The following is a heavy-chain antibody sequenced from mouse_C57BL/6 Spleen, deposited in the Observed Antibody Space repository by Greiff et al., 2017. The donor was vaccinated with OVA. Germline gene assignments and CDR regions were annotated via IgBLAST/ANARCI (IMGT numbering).Heavy chain of an antibody. Sequence: EVQLQQSGPELVKPGASVKISCKASGYSFTDYNMNWVKQSNGKSLEWIGVINPNYGTTSYNQKFKGKATLTVDQSSSPAYMQLNSLTSEDSAVYYCAAYYYGSSYYYAMDYWGQGTSVTVSS. CDR2: INPNYGTT. V-gene: IGHV1-39*01. CDR1: GYSFTDYN. J-gene: IGHJ4*01. CDR3: AAYYYGSSYYYAMDY. D-gene: IGHD1-1*01.